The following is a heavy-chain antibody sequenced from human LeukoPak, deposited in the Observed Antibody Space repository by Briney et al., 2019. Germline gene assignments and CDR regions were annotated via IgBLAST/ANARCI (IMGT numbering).Heavy chain of an antibody. J-gene: IGHJ6*02. CDR1: GYTFTSYY. V-gene: IGHV1-3*01. Sequence: AASVKVSCKASGYTFTSYYMHWVRQAPGQRLEWLGWITAGHGNTEYSQKFQGRVTINRDTSASTAYMELSSLRTEDTAVYYCARDFVGSLTGMDVWGQGTTVTVSS. D-gene: IGHD3-10*01. CDR2: ITAGHGNT. CDR3: ARDFVGSLTGMDV.